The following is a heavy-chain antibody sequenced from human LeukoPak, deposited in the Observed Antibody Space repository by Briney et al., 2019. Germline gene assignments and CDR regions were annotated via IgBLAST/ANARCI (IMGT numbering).Heavy chain of an antibody. CDR2: ISAYNGNT. V-gene: IGHV1-18*01. D-gene: IGHD6-19*01. CDR1: GYTFTSYG. J-gene: IGHJ4*02. CDR3: ARASVSLYIAVAGDFGY. Sequence: GASVKVSCKASGYTFTSYGISWVRQAPGQGLEWMGWISAYNGNTNYAQKLQGRVTMTTDTSTSTAYMELRSLRSDDTAVYYCARASVSLYIAVAGDFGYWGQGTLVTVSS.